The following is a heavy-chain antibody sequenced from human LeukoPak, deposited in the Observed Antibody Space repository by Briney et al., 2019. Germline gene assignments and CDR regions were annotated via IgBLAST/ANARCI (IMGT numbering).Heavy chain of an antibody. CDR2: ISGTSNYI. CDR1: GFTFSSYA. D-gene: IGHD6-13*01. J-gene: IGHJ6*04. Sequence: GGSLRLSCAASGFTFSSYAMSWVRQAPGKGLEWVSSISGTSNYIYYADSVRGRFTISRDNAKNSLYLQMNTLRPEDTAVYYCARYISWWDVWGKGTTVTISS. V-gene: IGHV3-21*01. CDR3: ARYISWWDV.